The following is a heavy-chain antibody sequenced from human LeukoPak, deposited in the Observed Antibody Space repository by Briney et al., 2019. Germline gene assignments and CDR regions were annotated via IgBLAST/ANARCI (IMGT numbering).Heavy chain of an antibody. J-gene: IGHJ4*02. CDR3: ARIQVVVAATSGNRAVDY. CDR1: GFTFSSYS. V-gene: IGHV3-48*04. CDR2: ISSSSTTI. D-gene: IGHD2-15*01. Sequence: GGSLRLSCAASGFTFSSYSMNWVRQAPGKGLEWVSYISSSSTTIYYADSVKGRFTISRDNAKNSLYLQMNSLRAEDTAVYYCARIQVVVAATSGNRAVDYWGQGTLVTVSS.